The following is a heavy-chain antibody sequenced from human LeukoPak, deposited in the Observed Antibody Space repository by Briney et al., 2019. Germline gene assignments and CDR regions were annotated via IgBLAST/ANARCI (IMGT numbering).Heavy chain of an antibody. V-gene: IGHV4-59*08. D-gene: IGHD6-13*01. CDR1: GGSISSHY. CDR2: IYYSGST. Sequence: SSETLSLTCTVSGGSISSHYWSWIRQPPGKGLEWIGYIYYSGSTNYNPSLKSRVTISIDTSKNQISLMLNSVTAADTAVYFCARRLTSSSWFYGMDVWGQGTTVTVSS. J-gene: IGHJ6*02. CDR3: ARRLTSSSWFYGMDV.